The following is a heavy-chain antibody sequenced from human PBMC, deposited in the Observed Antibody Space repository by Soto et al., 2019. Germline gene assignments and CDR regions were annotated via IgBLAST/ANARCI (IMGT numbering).Heavy chain of an antibody. Sequence: SETRSLPCTGSGGTLRSYYWSWIRQPPGKGLEWIGYIYYSGSTNYNPSLKSRVTISVDTSKNQFSLKLSSVTAADTAVYYCARVPDRWGQGTLVTVSS. CDR3: ARVPDR. D-gene: IGHD2-2*01. CDR2: IYYSGST. V-gene: IGHV4-59*01. J-gene: IGHJ5*02. CDR1: GGTLRSYY.